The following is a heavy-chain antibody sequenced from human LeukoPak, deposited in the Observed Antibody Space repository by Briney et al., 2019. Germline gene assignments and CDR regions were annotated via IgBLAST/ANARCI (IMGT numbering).Heavy chain of an antibody. J-gene: IGHJ4*02. D-gene: IGHD3-9*01. CDR2: IWYDGSNK. CDR1: GFTFSSYG. CDR3: ARDRGKDEYYDILTGYYSMSYSFDY. Sequence: GGSLRLSRAASGFTFSSYGMHWVRQAPGKGLEWVAVIWYDGSNKYYADSVKGRFTISRDNSKNTLYLQMNSLRAEDTAVYYCARDRGKDEYYDILTGYYSMSYSFDYWGQGTLVTVSS. V-gene: IGHV3-33*01.